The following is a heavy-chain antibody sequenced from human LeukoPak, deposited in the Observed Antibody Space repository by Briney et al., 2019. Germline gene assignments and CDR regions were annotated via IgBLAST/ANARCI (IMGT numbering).Heavy chain of an antibody. V-gene: IGHV1-18*01. CDR3: AINLPGAWYFDL. CDR1: GYTFTSYG. D-gene: IGHD1-1*01. Sequence: ASVKVSCKASGYTFTSYGISWVRQAPGQGLEWMGWISAYNGNTKYAQKLQGRVTMTTDTSTSTAYMELRSLRSDDTAVYYCAINLPGAWYFDLWGRGTLVTVSS. CDR2: ISAYNGNT. J-gene: IGHJ2*01.